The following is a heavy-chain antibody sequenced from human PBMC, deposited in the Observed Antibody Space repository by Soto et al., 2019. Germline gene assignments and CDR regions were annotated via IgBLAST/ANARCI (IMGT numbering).Heavy chain of an antibody. D-gene: IGHD3-22*01. Sequence: ASVKVSCKASGYTFTSYGISWVRQAPGQGLEWMGWISAYNGNTNYAQKLQGRVTMTTDTSTSTAYMDLRSLRSEDTAVYYCARGNYYDSSGYSPPYYYYGMDVWGQGTTVTVSS. J-gene: IGHJ6*02. CDR2: ISAYNGNT. CDR3: ARGNYYDSSGYSPPYYYYGMDV. V-gene: IGHV1-18*01. CDR1: GYTFTSYG.